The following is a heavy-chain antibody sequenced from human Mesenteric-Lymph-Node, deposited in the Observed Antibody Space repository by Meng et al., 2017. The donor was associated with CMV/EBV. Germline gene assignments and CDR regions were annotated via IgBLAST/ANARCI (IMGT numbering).Heavy chain of an antibody. CDR3: VTPSGHLVY. D-gene: IGHD6-6*01. CDR1: GFTFSDDS. CDR2: ISSSSTI. Sequence: GGSLRLSCAASGFTFSDDSMNWVRQAPGKGLEWVSYISSSSTIYYADSVKGRFTISRDNAKNSLYLQMNSLRAEDTAVYYCVTPSGHLVYWGQGTLVTVSS. V-gene: IGHV3-69-1*01. J-gene: IGHJ4*02.